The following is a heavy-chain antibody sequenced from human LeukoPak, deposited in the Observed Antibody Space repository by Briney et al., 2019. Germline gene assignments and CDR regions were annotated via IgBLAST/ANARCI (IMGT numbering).Heavy chain of an antibody. Sequence: SETLSLTCTVSGGSISSSSYYWGWIRQPPGKGLGWIGSIYYSGSTYYNPSLKSRVTISVDTSKNQFSLKLSSVAAADTAVYYCARAYGSSLYYYMDVWGKGTTVTVSS. D-gene: IGHD2-2*01. CDR3: ARAYGSSLYYYMDV. CDR2: IYYSGST. V-gene: IGHV4-39*01. J-gene: IGHJ6*03. CDR1: GGSISSSSYY.